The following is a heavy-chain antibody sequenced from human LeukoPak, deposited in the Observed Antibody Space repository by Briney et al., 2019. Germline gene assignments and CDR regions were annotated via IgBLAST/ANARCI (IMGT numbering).Heavy chain of an antibody. CDR1: GFIFSTYS. J-gene: IGHJ6*03. CDR3: AKNGDRGAYCSGGSCYPYYYYYMDV. CDR2: ISASGGTT. V-gene: IGHV3-23*01. Sequence: PGGSLRLSCAASGFIFSTYSMNWVRQAPGKGLEWVSAISASGGTTYYADSVKGHFTISRDNSKNTLYLQMNSLSAEDTAVYYCAKNGDRGAYCSGGSCYPYYYYYMDVWGKGTTVTISS. D-gene: IGHD2-15*01.